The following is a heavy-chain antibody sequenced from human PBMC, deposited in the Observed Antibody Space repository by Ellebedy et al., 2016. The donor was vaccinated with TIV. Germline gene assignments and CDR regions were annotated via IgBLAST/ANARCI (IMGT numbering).Heavy chain of an antibody. Sequence: SETLSLXCAVYGGSLSGYYWSWIRQPPGKGLEWIGEINHSGSTNYNPSLKSRVTISVDTSKNQFSLKLSSVTAADTAVYYCAGGGQWPPDYWGQGTLVTVSS. J-gene: IGHJ4*02. CDR3: AGGGQWPPDY. D-gene: IGHD6-19*01. CDR1: GGSLSGYY. CDR2: INHSGST. V-gene: IGHV4-34*01.